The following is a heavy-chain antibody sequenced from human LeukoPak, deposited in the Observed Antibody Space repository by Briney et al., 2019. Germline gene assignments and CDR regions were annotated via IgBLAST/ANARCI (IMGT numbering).Heavy chain of an antibody. CDR3: AREKMYYYDSSGYAGHAFDI. CDR1: GGSISSYY. D-gene: IGHD3-22*01. J-gene: IGHJ3*02. V-gene: IGHV4-4*07. Sequence: SETLSLTCTVSGGSISSYYGSWIRQPAGKGLEWIGRIYTSGSTNYNPSLESRVTMSVDTSKNQFSLKLSSVTAADTAVYYCAREKMYYYDSSGYAGHAFDIWGQGTMVTVSS. CDR2: IYTSGST.